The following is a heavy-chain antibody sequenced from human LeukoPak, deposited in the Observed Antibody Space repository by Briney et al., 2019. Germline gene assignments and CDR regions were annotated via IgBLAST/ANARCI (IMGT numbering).Heavy chain of an antibody. V-gene: IGHV4-4*07. CDR2: VYTSGST. CDR3: ARLITGTTTAFDI. Sequence: PSETLSLTCSVSGGSISGYYWTWIRQPAGKGLEWNGRVYTSGSTHYNPSLKTRLTMSVDTSKNQFSLRLSSVTAADTAVYYCARLITGTTTAFDIWGQGTMATVSS. CDR1: GGSISGYY. J-gene: IGHJ3*02. D-gene: IGHD1-7*01.